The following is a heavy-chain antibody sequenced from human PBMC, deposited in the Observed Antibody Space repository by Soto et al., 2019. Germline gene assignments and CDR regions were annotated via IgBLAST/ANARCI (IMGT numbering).Heavy chain of an antibody. CDR3: ARGTVGYSSGRGFDY. J-gene: IGHJ4*01. Sequence: GGSLRLSCAASGFTFSNYAMNWVRQAPGKGLEWVSYISTGSNPIYYADSVKGRFTTSRDNAKNSLYLQMNSLRDEDTAVYYCARGTVGYSSGRGFDYWGQGTLVTVSS. CDR1: GFTFSNYA. CDR2: ISTGSNPI. V-gene: IGHV3-48*02. D-gene: IGHD6-19*01.